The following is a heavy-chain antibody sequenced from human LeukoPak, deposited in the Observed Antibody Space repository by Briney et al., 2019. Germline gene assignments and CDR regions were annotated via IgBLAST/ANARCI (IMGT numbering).Heavy chain of an antibody. D-gene: IGHD2-2*01. Sequence: GGSLRLSCAGSGFTFSGYTMRWVRQAPGKGLEWVSTISYSGDSTYYADSVKGRFTISRDNSKNTMYLQMNSLRAEDTAVYYCAISSTGESWGQGALVTVSS. CDR1: GFTFSGYT. CDR2: ISYSGDST. V-gene: IGHV3-23*01. CDR3: AISSTGES. J-gene: IGHJ5*02.